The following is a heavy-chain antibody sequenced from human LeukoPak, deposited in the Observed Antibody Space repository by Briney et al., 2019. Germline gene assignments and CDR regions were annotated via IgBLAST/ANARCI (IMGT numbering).Heavy chain of an antibody. D-gene: IGHD1-26*01. V-gene: IGHV4-59*08. CDR3: ARLGGSYYGNNWFDP. Sequence: PSETLSLTCTVSGGSISSYYWSWIRQPPGKGLEWIGYIYYSGSTNYNPSLKSRVTISVDTSKNQFSLKLSSVTAADTAVYYCARLGGSYYGNNWFDPWGQGTLVIVPP. CDR1: GGSISSYY. J-gene: IGHJ5*02. CDR2: IYYSGST.